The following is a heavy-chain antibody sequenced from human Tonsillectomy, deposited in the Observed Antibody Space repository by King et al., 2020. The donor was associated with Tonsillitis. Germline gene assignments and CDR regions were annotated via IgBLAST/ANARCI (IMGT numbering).Heavy chain of an antibody. CDR1: GFTFSICS. V-gene: IGHV3-21*01. Sequence: FQLVQSGGGLVKPGGSLRLSCAASGFTFSICSMNWVRQAPGKGLEWVSSISSSSSYIYYADSLKGRFTISRDNAKNSLYLQMNNLRAEDTAVYYCARGGLRWYPFDYWGQGTLVTVSS. CDR2: ISSSSSYI. J-gene: IGHJ4*02. D-gene: IGHD4-23*01. CDR3: ARGGLRWYPFDY.